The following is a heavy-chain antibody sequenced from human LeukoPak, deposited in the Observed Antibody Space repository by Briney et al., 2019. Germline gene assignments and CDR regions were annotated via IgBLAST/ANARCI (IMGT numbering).Heavy chain of an antibody. CDR2: IYYSGST. CDR3: ARHAYDSSGYYYVGAFDI. V-gene: IGHV4-39*01. D-gene: IGHD3-22*01. J-gene: IGHJ3*02. CDR1: GGSISSSSYY. Sequence: SETLSLTCTVSGGSISSSSYYWGWIRQPPGKGLEWIGSIYYSGSTYYNPYLKSRVTISVDTSKNQFSLTLSSVTAADTAVYYCARHAYDSSGYYYVGAFDIWGQGTMVTVSS.